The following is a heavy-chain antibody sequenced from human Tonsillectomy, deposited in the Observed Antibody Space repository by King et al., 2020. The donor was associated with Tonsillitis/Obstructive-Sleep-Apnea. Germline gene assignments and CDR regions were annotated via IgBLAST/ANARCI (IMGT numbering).Heavy chain of an antibody. CDR1: GGSIRGGGHY. Sequence: QLQESGPGLVRPSQTLSLTCTVSGGSIRGGGHYWSWIRQHPGKGLEWIGYISDRGSTSYNPSLSSRVSISEDTSNNQLSLSLSTVTTADTAVYYCSRGGAGFCALGNCYTPGYLDLWGRGTTVTVSS. D-gene: IGHD3-16*02. V-gene: IGHV4-31*03. CDR3: SRGGAGFCALGNCYTPGYLDL. CDR2: ISDRGST. J-gene: IGHJ6*02.